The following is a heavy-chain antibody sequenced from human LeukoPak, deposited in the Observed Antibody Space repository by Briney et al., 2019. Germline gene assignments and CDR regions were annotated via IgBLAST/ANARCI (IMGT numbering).Heavy chain of an antibody. CDR3: AKPQWQVSGVFDY. Sequence: GGSLRLSCAASGFTFSSYAMSWVRQAPGKGLEWVSAISGSGGSTYYADSVKGRFTISRDNSENTLYLQMNSLRAEDTAVYYCAKPQWQVSGVFDYWGQGTLVTVSS. CDR1: GFTFSSYA. J-gene: IGHJ4*02. V-gene: IGHV3-23*01. D-gene: IGHD6-19*01. CDR2: ISGSGGST.